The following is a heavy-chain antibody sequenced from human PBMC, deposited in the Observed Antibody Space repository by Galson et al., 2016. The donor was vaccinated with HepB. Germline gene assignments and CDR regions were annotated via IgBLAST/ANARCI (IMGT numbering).Heavy chain of an antibody. CDR3: ARVSLVTANIWTWSAVEY. D-gene: IGHD1-20*01. V-gene: IGHV6-1*01. J-gene: IGHJ4*02. CDR1: GDSVSSNSAA. Sequence: CAISGDSVSSNSAAWNWIRQSPSRGLEWLGRTYYRSNWHYDYAVSVTGRITINPVTSKNQFSLQLNSMTPEDTAVYYCARVSLVTANIWTWSAVEYWGQGALVTVSS. CDR2: TYYRSNWHY.